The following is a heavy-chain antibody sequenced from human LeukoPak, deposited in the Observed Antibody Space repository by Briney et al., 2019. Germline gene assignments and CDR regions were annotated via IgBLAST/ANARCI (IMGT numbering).Heavy chain of an antibody. D-gene: IGHD6-19*01. CDR1: GGTFSSYA. J-gene: IGHJ3*02. V-gene: IGHV1-18*01. CDR2: ISAYNGNT. Sequence: ASVKVSCKASGGTFSSYAISWVRQAPGQGLEWMGWISAYNGNTNYAQKLQGRVTMTTDTSTSTAYMELRSLRSDDTAVYYCARGGRVSSGWLDAFDIWGQGTMVTVSS. CDR3: ARGGRVSSGWLDAFDI.